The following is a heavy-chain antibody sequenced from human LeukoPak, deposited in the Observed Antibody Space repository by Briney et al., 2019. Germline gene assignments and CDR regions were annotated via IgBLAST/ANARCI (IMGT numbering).Heavy chain of an antibody. CDR3: ARALLSSS. CDR1: GFTFSSYG. V-gene: IGHV3-7*01. Sequence: GGSLRLSCAASGFTFSSYGMHWVRQAPGKGLEWVANIKQDGSEKYYVDSVKGRFTISRDNAKNSLYLQMNSLRAEDTAVYYCARALLSSSWGQGTLVTVSS. CDR2: IKQDGSEK. D-gene: IGHD5/OR15-5a*01. J-gene: IGHJ5*02.